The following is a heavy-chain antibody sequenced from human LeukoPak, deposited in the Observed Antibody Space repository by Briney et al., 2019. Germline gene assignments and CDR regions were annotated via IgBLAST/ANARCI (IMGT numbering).Heavy chain of an antibody. CDR3: ARQAGTYYYDSSGYDAFDI. CDR2: IYPGDSDT. D-gene: IGHD3-22*01. CDR1: GYSFTSYW. V-gene: IGHV5-51*01. J-gene: IGHJ3*02. Sequence: GESLKISCQGSGYSFTSYWIGWVRQMPGKGLEWMGIIYPGDSDTRYSPSFQGQVTISADKSISTAYLQWSSLKASDTAMYYCARQAGTYYYDSSGYDAFDIWGQGTMVTVSS.